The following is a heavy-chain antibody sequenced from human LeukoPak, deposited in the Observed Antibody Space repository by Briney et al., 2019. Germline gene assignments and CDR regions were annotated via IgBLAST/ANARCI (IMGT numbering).Heavy chain of an antibody. CDR1: GGSVSSSSFY. D-gene: IGHD4-23*01. J-gene: IGHJ5*02. Sequence: SETLSLTCTVSGGSVSSSSFYWAWIRQPPGKGLEWIGSIYYSGSSYYNPSLKTRVTISVDTSKNQFSLNLSSVTAADTAVYYCARAGDADYGGNPSGWFDPWGQGTLVTVSS. V-gene: IGHV4-39*01. CDR3: ARAGDADYGGNPSGWFDP. CDR2: IYYSGSS.